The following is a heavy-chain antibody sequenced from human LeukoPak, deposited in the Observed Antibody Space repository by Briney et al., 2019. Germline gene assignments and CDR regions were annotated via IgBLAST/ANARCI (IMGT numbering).Heavy chain of an antibody. D-gene: IGHD1-1*01. CDR2: ISGSGGST. CDR1: GFTFSSYA. J-gene: IGHJ4*02. CDR3: AKDGTTTITLDY. V-gene: IGHV3-23*01. Sequence: GGSLRLSCAASGFTFSSYAMSWVRQAPGKGLEWVSFISGSGGSTYYRDSVKGRFTISRDNSKNTLYLQMNSLRAEDTAVYYCAKDGTTTITLDYWGRGTLVTVSS.